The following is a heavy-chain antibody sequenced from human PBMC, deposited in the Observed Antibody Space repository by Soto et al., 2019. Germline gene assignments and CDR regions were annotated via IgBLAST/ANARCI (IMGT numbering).Heavy chain of an antibody. Sequence: QVQLVESGGGVVQPGRSLRISCAATGFSFNFYAMYWVRQAPGKGLEWVAMISNDGSSENYADSVRGRFIISRDNSKKTLLLQMNSLRPEETATYYCVRDSGANYGTFWYFDLWGRGTLVTVSS. V-gene: IGHV3-30-3*01. CDR3: VRDSGANYGTFWYFDL. CDR2: ISNDGSSE. D-gene: IGHD5-18*01. CDR1: GFSFNFYA. J-gene: IGHJ2*01.